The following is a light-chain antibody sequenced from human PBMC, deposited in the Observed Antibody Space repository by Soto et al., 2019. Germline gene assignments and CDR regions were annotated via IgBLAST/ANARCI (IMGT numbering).Light chain of an antibody. CDR3: QSYDSSNQV. Sequence: NFMLTQPHSVSESPGKTVTISCTRSRGSIASNYVQWYQQRPGSSPTTVIYEDNQRPSGVPDRFSGSIDSSSNSASLTISGLNTEDEADYYCQSYDSSNQVFGGGTKVTVL. J-gene: IGLJ2*01. V-gene: IGLV6-57*01. CDR1: RGSIASNY. CDR2: EDN.